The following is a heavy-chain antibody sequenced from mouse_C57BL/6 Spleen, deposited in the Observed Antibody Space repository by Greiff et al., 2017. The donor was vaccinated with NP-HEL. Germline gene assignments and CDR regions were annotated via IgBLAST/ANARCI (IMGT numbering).Heavy chain of an antibody. CDR2: ISDGGSYT. J-gene: IGHJ4*01. V-gene: IGHV5-4*01. Sequence: EVKLVESGGGLVKPGGSLKLSCAASGFTFSSYAMSWVRQTPEKRLEWVATISDGGSYTYYPDNVKGRVTISRDNAKNNLYLQMSHLKSEDTAMYYCARDPFHYYGSSSYAMDYWGQGTSVTVSS. CDR1: GFTFSSYA. CDR3: ARDPFHYYGSSSYAMDY. D-gene: IGHD1-1*01.